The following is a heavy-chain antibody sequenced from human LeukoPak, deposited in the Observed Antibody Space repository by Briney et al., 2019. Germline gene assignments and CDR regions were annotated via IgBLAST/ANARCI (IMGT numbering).Heavy chain of an antibody. CDR3: ARTRGHGAFDY. CDR1: GGSISSYY. D-gene: IGHD3-10*01. CDR2: VYTNGST. Sequence: SETLSLTCTVSGGSISSYYWSWIRQPPGKGLEWIGRVYTNGSTNYNPSLKCRVTMSVDTSKSQVSLKLSSVTAADTAIYYCARTRGHGAFDYWGQGTLVTVSS. J-gene: IGHJ4*02. V-gene: IGHV4-4*07.